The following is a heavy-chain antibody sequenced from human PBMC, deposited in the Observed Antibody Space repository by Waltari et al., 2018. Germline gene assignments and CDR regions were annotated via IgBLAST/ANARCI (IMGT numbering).Heavy chain of an antibody. J-gene: IGHJ4*02. Sequence: QLQLQESGPGLVKPSETLSLTCTVSGGSISSSSYYWGWIRQPPGKGLEWIGSIYYSGSTYYNPPLKSRVTISVDTSKNQFSLKLSSVTAADTAVYYCARHAIAVAGRFDYWGQGTLVTVSS. CDR2: IYYSGST. CDR1: GGSISSSSYY. CDR3: ARHAIAVAGRFDY. V-gene: IGHV4-39*07. D-gene: IGHD6-19*01.